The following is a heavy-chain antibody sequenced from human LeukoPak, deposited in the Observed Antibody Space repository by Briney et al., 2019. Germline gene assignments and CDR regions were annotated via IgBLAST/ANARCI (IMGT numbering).Heavy chain of an antibody. Sequence: GGSLRLSCTASGFTFSRRSMVWVRQSPGKGLEEVAGIGGSYCRKYYADAVRRRFNISRDNFKNSLYMQLNSLRSEDTAIYSCVKDANYFDSGSYMVAFDSWGQGTLVTVSS. CDR1: GFTFSRRS. J-gene: IGHJ4*02. CDR3: VKDANYFDSGSYMVAFDS. CDR2: IGGSYCRK. D-gene: IGHD3-22*01. V-gene: IGHV3-23*01.